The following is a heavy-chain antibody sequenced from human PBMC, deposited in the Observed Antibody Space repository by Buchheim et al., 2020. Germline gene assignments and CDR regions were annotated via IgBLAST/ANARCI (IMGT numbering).Heavy chain of an antibody. CDR3: AREVGVTDGFDY. D-gene: IGHD1-26*01. CDR1: GDSLNSGNNY. CDR2: IHYSGDT. V-gene: IGHV4-30-4*01. J-gene: IGHJ4*02. Sequence: QVPLQESGPGLVKPSQTLSLTCTVSGDSLNSGNNYWTWIRQPPGKGLEWIGYIHYSGDTFYNPSLKSRVTISLDTSKNQFYLKLNSVTAADTAVYYCAREVGVTDGFDYWGQGTL.